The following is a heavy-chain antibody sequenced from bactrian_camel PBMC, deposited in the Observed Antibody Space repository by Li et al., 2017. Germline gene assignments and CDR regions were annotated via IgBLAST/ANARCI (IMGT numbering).Heavy chain of an antibody. V-gene: IGHV3S40*01. CDR3: VRIPEGGGWYTFAY. CDR1: GFTVSSAA. J-gene: IGHJ4*01. CDR2: IHSRDGST. Sequence: VQLVESGGGLVQPGGSLRLSCSASGFTVSSAAMTWVRQAPGKGLEWVSCIHSRDGSTYYADSVKGRFPISRDTARNTVYLQMNSLKPEDTAVYYCVRIPEGGGWYTFAYWGQGTQVTVS. D-gene: IGHD6*01.